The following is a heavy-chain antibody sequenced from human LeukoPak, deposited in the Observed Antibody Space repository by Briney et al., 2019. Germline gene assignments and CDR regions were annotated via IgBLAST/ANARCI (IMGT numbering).Heavy chain of an antibody. Sequence: GGSLRLSCAASGFTFSSYAMHWVRQAPGKGLEWVAVISYDGSNKYYADSVKGRFTISRDNAKNSLYLQMNSLRAEDTAVYYCARDLLFGSRWYEGWFDSWGQGTLVTVSS. CDR2: ISYDGSNK. V-gene: IGHV3-30-3*01. CDR1: GFTFSSYA. D-gene: IGHD6-13*01. J-gene: IGHJ5*01. CDR3: ARDLLFGSRWYEGWFDS.